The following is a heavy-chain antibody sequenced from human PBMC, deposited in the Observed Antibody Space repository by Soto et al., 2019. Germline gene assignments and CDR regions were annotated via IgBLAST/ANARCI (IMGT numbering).Heavy chain of an antibody. J-gene: IGHJ4*02. CDR3: AKGRTNYYDSSGNPYSFDY. CDR1: GFTFSSFA. Sequence: PVGSLRLSCAASGFTFSSFAMSWVRQAPGKGLEWVSGISGSGGSTYYADSVKGRFTISRDNSKNTLYLQMNSLRAEDTAVYYCAKGRTNYYDSSGNPYSFDYWGQGTLVTVSS. D-gene: IGHD3-22*01. CDR2: ISGSGGST. V-gene: IGHV3-23*01.